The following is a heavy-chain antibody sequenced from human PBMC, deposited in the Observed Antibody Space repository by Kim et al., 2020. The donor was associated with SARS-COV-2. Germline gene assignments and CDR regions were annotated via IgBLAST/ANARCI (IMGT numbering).Heavy chain of an antibody. J-gene: IGHJ6*02. CDR2: ISYDGSNK. V-gene: IGHV3-30*04. Sequence: GGSLRLSCAASGFTFSSYAMHWVRQAPGKGLEWVAVISYDGSNKYYVDSVKGRFTISRDNSKNTLYLQMNSLRAEDTAVYYCARDGSSSWYYYYGMDVWGQGTTVTVSS. CDR1: GFTFSSYA. D-gene: IGHD6-13*01. CDR3: ARDGSSSWYYYYGMDV.